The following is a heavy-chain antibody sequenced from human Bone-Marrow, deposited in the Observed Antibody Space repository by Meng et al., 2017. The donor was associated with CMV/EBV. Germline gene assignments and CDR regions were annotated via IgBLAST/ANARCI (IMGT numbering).Heavy chain of an antibody. D-gene: IGHD3-16*01. CDR2: ISAYNGNT. J-gene: IGHJ3*02. Sequence: ASVKVSCKASGYTFTSYGISWVRQAPGQGPEWMGWISAYNGNTNYAQKLQGRVTMTTDTSTSTAYMELRSLRSDDTAVYYCARAHVPQYDYVWGSAFDIWGQGTMVTVSS. V-gene: IGHV1-18*01. CDR1: GYTFTSYG. CDR3: ARAHVPQYDYVWGSAFDI.